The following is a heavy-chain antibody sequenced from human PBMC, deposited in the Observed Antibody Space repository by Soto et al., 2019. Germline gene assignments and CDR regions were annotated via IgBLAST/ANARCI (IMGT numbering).Heavy chain of an antibody. CDR2: ISAYNGNT. V-gene: IGHV1-18*01. D-gene: IGHD2-2*02. Sequence: ASVKVSCKASGYTFTSYGISWVRQAPGQGLEWMGWISAYNGNTNYAQKLQGRVTMTTDTSTSTAYMELRSLRSDDTAVYYCARGLVPAAICYYYYGMDVGGQGTTVTVSS. CDR3: ARGLVPAAICYYYYGMDV. J-gene: IGHJ6*02. CDR1: GYTFTSYG.